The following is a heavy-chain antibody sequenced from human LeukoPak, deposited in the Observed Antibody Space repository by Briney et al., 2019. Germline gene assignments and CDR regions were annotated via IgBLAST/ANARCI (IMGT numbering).Heavy chain of an antibody. CDR2: ISGSGGRA. Sequence: PGGSLRLSCAASGFTFSSYAMNWVRQAPGKGLEWVSGISGSGGRANYADSVKGRFTVSRDNSKNTMYLQMSSLRAEDTAVYYCAKDKAQCSRTSCYEEGFDYWGQGTLVTVSS. CDR3: AKDKAQCSRTSCYEEGFDY. J-gene: IGHJ4*02. D-gene: IGHD2-2*01. CDR1: GFTFSSYA. V-gene: IGHV3-23*01.